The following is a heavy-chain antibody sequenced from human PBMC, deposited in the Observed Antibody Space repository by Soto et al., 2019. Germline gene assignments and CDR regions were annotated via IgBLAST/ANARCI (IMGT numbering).Heavy chain of an antibody. J-gene: IGHJ4*02. CDR1: GGSISSNY. CDR3: ARYRREAVAGYTLDN. CDR2: VYNSGST. D-gene: IGHD6-13*01. Sequence: SETLCLTWTVSGGSISSNYWTWIRPPPGKGLEWIGYVYNSGSTNYNPSLKSRVTISEDTSKSQFSLKVNSMTAADTAVYYCARYRREAVAGYTLDNWGQGILVTVSS. V-gene: IGHV4-59*01.